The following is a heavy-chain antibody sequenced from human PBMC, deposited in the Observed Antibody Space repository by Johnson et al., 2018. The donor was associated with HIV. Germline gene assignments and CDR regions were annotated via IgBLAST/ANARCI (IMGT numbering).Heavy chain of an antibody. Sequence: QEQLEESGGGMVQPGRSLRLSCAASGFTFSSYTMYWVRQAPGKGLEWVAVISYDGSNKYYADSVKGRFTISRDNSKNTLYLQMNSLRAEDTAVYYCAKRSYYYDSSGPPADAFDIWGQGTMVTVSS. CDR3: AKRSYYYDSSGPPADAFDI. V-gene: IGHV3-30-3*02. J-gene: IGHJ3*02. CDR2: ISYDGSNK. D-gene: IGHD3-22*01. CDR1: GFTFSSYT.